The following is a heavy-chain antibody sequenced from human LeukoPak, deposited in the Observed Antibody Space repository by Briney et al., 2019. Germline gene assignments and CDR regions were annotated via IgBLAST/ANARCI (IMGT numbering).Heavy chain of an antibody. D-gene: IGHD3-3*01. V-gene: IGHV3-11*01. CDR2: ISSSGNKI. J-gene: IGHJ6*04. Sequence: PGGSLRLSCAASGFTFSDYYMSWIRQAPGKGLEWVSNISSSGNKIHYAESVKGRFTISRDNAKNSLYLQMNSLRAEDTAVYYCARDVGHRTTIFGVVPGDVWGKGTTVTVSS. CDR1: GFTFSDYY. CDR3: ARDVGHRTTIFGVVPGDV.